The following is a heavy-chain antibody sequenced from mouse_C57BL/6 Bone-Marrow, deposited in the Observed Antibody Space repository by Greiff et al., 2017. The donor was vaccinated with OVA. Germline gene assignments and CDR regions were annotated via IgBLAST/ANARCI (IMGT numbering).Heavy chain of an antibody. CDR3: ARDANWDWYFDV. V-gene: IGHV7-1*01. CDR2: SRNKANDYTT. CDR1: GFTFSDFY. Sequence: EVKVVESGGGLVQSGRSLRLSCATSGFTFSDFYMEWVRQAPGKGLEWIAASRNKANDYTTEYSASVKGRFIVSRDTSQSILYLQMNALRAEDTAIYYCARDANWDWYFDVWGTGTTVTVSS. D-gene: IGHD4-1*01. J-gene: IGHJ1*03.